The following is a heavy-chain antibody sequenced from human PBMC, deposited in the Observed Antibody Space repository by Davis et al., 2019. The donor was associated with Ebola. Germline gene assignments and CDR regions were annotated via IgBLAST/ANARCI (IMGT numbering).Heavy chain of an antibody. Sequence: SQTLSLTCAVSGGSISSGGYSWSWIRQPPGKGLEWIGYIYHGGSTYYNPSLKSRVTISVDRSKNQFSLKLSSVTAEDTAVYYCASIMTTVTTGWFDPWGQGTLVTVSS. CDR1: GGSISSGGYS. J-gene: IGHJ5*02. CDR3: ASIMTTVTTGWFDP. V-gene: IGHV4-30-2*01. D-gene: IGHD4-11*01. CDR2: IYHGGST.